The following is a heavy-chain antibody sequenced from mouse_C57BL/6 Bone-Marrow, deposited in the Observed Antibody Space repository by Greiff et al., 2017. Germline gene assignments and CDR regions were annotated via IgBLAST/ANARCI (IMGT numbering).Heavy chain of an antibody. CDR3: AYNYYGSSPCARDD. J-gene: IGHJ4*01. D-gene: IGHD1-1*01. Sequence: EVKLQESGAELVKPGASVTLSCTASGFNIKDYYMHWVKQRTEQGLEWIGRIAPEDGDTKYAPKFQGKATITADTSSNTAYLQLSILTSEDTDVYYCAYNYYGSSPCARDDWGQGTSVTVSS. CDR2: IAPEDGDT. CDR1: GFNIKDYY. V-gene: IGHV14-2*01.